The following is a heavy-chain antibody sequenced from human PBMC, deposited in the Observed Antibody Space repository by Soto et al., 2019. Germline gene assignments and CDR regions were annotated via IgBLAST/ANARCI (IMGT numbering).Heavy chain of an antibody. CDR3: ARDRDRGDSSGGGMDV. Sequence: QVQLVESGGGVVQPGRSLRLSCAASGFTFSSYGMHWVRQAPGKGLEWVAVIWYDGSNKYYADSVKGRFTISRDNSKNTLYLQMNSLRAEDTAVYYCARDRDRGDSSGGGMDVWGQGTTVTLSS. CDR1: GFTFSSYG. V-gene: IGHV3-33*01. D-gene: IGHD3-22*01. CDR2: IWYDGSNK. J-gene: IGHJ6*02.